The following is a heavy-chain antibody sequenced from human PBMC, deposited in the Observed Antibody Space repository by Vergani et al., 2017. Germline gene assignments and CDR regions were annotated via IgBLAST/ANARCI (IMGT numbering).Heavy chain of an antibody. Sequence: QVQLQESGPGLVKPSETLSLTCTVSGGSISSYYWSWIRQPPGKGLECIGYIYYSGSTNYNPSLQSRVTISVDTSKNQFSLKLSSVTAADTAVYYCAREVWGNDYYYYYMDVWGKGTTVTVSS. CDR3: AREVWGNDYYYYYMDV. V-gene: IGHV4-59*01. CDR1: GGSISSYY. D-gene: IGHD3-16*01. CDR2: IYYSGST. J-gene: IGHJ6*03.